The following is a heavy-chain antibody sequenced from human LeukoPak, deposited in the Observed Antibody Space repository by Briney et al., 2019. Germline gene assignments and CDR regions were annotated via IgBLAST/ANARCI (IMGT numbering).Heavy chain of an antibody. CDR3: LRDLNWSLDQ. Sequence: GGSLRLSCAASGFTFSNYMMHWVRQAPGKGLVWVSRTKSDGITITYADSVKGRFTISRDNAKNTLYLQMNSLRAEDTAVYYCLRDLNWSLDQWGQGTLVTVSS. V-gene: IGHV3-74*01. J-gene: IGHJ4*02. D-gene: IGHD1-20*01. CDR2: TKSDGITI. CDR1: GFTFSNYM.